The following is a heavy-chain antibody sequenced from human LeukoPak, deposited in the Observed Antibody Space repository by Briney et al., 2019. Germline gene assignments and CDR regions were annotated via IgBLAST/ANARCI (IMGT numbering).Heavy chain of an antibody. CDR3: ARRYCSSTNCPFDY. Sequence: SETLSLTCTVSGGSISSSSYYWGWIRQPPGKGLEWIGSIYYSGSTYYNPSLKSRVTISVDTSKNQFSLKLSSVTAADTAVYYCARRYCSSTNCPFDYWGQGTLVTVSS. CDR1: GGSISSSSYY. CDR2: IYYSGST. D-gene: IGHD2-2*01. J-gene: IGHJ4*02. V-gene: IGHV4-39*01.